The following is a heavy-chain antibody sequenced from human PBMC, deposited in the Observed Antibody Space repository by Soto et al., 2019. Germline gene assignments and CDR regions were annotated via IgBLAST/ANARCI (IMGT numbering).Heavy chain of an antibody. D-gene: IGHD6-6*01. CDR3: ARERPDGARLDP. CDR2: ISYSGST. V-gene: IGHV4-30-4*01. Sequence: PSETLSLTCTVSGGSISSGNYYWSWIRQPPGKGLEWIGFISYSGSTYYSTSLKSRVTISVDTSKSQFSLNLSFVTAADTAVYYCARERPDGARLDPWGQGTLVTVS. CDR1: GGSISSGNYY. J-gene: IGHJ5*02.